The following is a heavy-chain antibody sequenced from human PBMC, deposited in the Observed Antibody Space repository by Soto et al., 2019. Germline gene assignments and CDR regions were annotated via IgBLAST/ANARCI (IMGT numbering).Heavy chain of an antibody. Sequence: SETLSLTCTVSGGSISSYYWSWIRQPPGKGLEWIGYIFYSVITNYNPSLKSRVTISVDTSKNQFSLKLSSVTAADTAVYYCARQMRGATISIYYYGMDVWGQGTTVTVSS. V-gene: IGHV4-59*01. CDR1: GGSISSYY. CDR3: ARQMRGATISIYYYGMDV. D-gene: IGHD5-12*01. CDR2: IFYSVIT. J-gene: IGHJ6*02.